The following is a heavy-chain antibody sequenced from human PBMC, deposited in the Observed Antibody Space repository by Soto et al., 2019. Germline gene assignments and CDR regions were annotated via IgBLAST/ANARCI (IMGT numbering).Heavy chain of an antibody. J-gene: IGHJ4*02. CDR2: TYWNDDD. CDR3: AHRPGGSGWRYYFDY. Sequence: SGPTLVNPTQTLTLTCSFSGFSLTSTGVGVGWFRQPPGKALEWLGLTYWNDDDRYRSSLRSRLTITRDTSKNQVVLTMTNMDPEDTATYYCAHRPGGSGWRYYFDYWGQGTLVTVSS. CDR1: GFSLTSTGVG. D-gene: IGHD6-19*01. V-gene: IGHV2-5*01.